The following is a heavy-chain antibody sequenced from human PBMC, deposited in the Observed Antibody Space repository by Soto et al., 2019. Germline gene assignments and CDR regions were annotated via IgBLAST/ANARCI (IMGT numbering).Heavy chain of an antibody. V-gene: IGHV1-24*01. CDR2: FDPEDGET. D-gene: IGHD1-7*01. CDR1: GYTLTQLS. J-gene: IGHJ4*02. CDR3: ATGYFTGTTWDYLFGY. Sequence: ASVKVSCKVSGYTLTQLSMHWVRQAPGKGLEWMGGFDPEDGETIYAQKFQGRDTMTEDTSTDTAYMELSSLRSEDTAVYYCATGYFTGTTWDYLFGYWGQGTLVTVSS.